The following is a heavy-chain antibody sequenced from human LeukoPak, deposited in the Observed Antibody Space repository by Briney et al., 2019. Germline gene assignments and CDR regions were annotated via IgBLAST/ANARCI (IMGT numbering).Heavy chain of an antibody. CDR3: AKSINYWFDS. CDR1: GFTFSSYA. D-gene: IGHD1-1*01. V-gene: IGHV3-23*01. J-gene: IGHJ5*01. Sequence: GGSLRLSCAASGFTFSSYAVSWVRQAPGRGLEWVSTIGGSGDNTYYADSGKGRFTIPRDNSKNTLYLRMNSLRAEDTAVYYCAKSINYWFDSWGQGTLVTVSS. CDR2: IGGSGDNT.